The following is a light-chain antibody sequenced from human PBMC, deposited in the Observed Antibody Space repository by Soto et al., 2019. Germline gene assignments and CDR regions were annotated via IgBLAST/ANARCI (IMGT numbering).Light chain of an antibody. CDR2: EVT. CDR3: NSYTTSSTYV. V-gene: IGLV2-14*01. CDR1: STDVGGYNY. J-gene: IGLJ1*01. Sequence: ALAQPASVSGSPGQSITISCTGTSTDVGGYNYVSWYQHRPGEAPKLMIFEVTKRPSGVSNRFSGSKSGNTASLTISGLQAEDEADYFCNSYTTSSTYVFGSGTKVTVL.